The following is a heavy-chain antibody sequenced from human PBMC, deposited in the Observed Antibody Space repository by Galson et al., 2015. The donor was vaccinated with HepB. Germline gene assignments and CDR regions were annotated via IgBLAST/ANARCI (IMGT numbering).Heavy chain of an antibody. V-gene: IGHV1-69*13. D-gene: IGHD5-12*01. CDR3: AREGVGVATIPYYYYMDV. Sequence: SVKVSCKASGGTFSSYAISWVRQAPGQGLEWMGGIIPIFGTANYAQKFQGRVTITADESTSTAYMELSSLRSEDTAVYYCAREGVGVATIPYYYYMDVWGKGTTVTVSS. J-gene: IGHJ6*03. CDR1: GGTFSSYA. CDR2: IIPIFGTA.